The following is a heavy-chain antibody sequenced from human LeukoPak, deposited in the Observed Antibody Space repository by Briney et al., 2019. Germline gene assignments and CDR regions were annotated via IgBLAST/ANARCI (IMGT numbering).Heavy chain of an antibody. Sequence: ASVKVSCKVSGYTLTELSLHWVRQAPGKGLEWMGGFDPEDGETIYAQKFQGRVTMTEDTSTDTAYMELSSLRSEDTAVYYCARTHDSSGYRYYYGMDVWGQGTTVTVSS. CDR1: GYTLTELS. V-gene: IGHV1-24*01. D-gene: IGHD3-22*01. CDR3: ARTHDSSGYRYYYGMDV. CDR2: FDPEDGET. J-gene: IGHJ6*02.